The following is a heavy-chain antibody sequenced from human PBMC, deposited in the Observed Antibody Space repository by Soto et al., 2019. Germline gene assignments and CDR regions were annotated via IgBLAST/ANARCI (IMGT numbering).Heavy chain of an antibody. CDR3: ARDVLRFLEWSPRGRYYGMDV. CDR1: GGTFSSYA. D-gene: IGHD3-3*01. CDR2: IIPIFGTA. J-gene: IGHJ6*02. V-gene: IGHV1-69*13. Sequence: GASVKASCKASGGTFSSYAISWVRQAPGQGLEWMGGIIPIFGTANYAQKFQGGVTITADESTSTAYMELSSLRSEDTAVYYCARDVLRFLEWSPRGRYYGMDVWGQGTTVTVSS.